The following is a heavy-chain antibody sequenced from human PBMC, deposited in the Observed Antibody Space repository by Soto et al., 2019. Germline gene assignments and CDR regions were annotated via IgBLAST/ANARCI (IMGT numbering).Heavy chain of an antibody. V-gene: IGHV4-31*03. CDR3: SRESRVWSGYKNYYGMDV. CDR1: GGSIRGGGCY. D-gene: IGHD3-3*01. J-gene: IGHJ6*02. CDR2: IYYSGST. Sequence: LSLTCTVSGGSIRGGGCYWSWIRKHPGKGLEWIGYIYYSGSTYYNPSLKSRVTISVDTSKNQFSLKLSSVTAADTAVYYCSRESRVWSGYKNYYGMDVWGQGTTVTVSS.